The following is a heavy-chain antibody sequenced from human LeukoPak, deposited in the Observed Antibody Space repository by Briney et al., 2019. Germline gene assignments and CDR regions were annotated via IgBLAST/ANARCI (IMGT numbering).Heavy chain of an antibody. V-gene: IGHV4-59*08. CDR1: GGSISSYY. J-gene: IGHJ4*02. CDR3: ARHNSAAAGPPSYYFDY. CDR2: IYYSGST. Sequence: SETLSLTCTVSGGSISSYYWSWIRQPPGKGLEWIGYIYYSGSTNYNPSLKSRVTISVDTSKNQFSLKLSSVTAADTAVYYCARHNSAAAGPPSYYFDYWGQGTLVTVSS. D-gene: IGHD6-13*01.